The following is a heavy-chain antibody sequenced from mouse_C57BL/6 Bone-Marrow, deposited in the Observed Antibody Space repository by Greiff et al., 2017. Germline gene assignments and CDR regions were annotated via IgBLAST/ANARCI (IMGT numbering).Heavy chain of an antibody. CDR2: IHPNSVDT. CDR1: GYTFPGYW. D-gene: IGHD1-1*01. V-gene: IGHV1-64*01. CDR3: ASGSSYVDD. J-gene: IGHJ2*01. Sequence: QVQLHQPGAELVKPGASVKLSCKASGYTFPGYWMHWVKQRPGQGLEWIGMIHPNSVDTNYNEKFKSKAKLTIDKSSRPAYMQLSSLTSEDSAVYYCASGSSYVDDWGKGTTLTVSS.